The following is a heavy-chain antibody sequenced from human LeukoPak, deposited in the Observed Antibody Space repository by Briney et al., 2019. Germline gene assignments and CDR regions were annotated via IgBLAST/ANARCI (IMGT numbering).Heavy chain of an antibody. V-gene: IGHV3-48*03. D-gene: IGHD5-18*01. CDR2: ISSSGSTI. J-gene: IGHJ4*02. Sequence: GGSLRLSCAASGFTFSSYEMNWVRQAPGKGLEWVSYISSSGSTIYYADSVKGRFTISRDNAKNSLYLQMNSLRAEDTAVYYCAGMGSGYSYGYDYWGQGTLVTVSS. CDR3: AGMGSGYSYGYDY. CDR1: GFTFSSYE.